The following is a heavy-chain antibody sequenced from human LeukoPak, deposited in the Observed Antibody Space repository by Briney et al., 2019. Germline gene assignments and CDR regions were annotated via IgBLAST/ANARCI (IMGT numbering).Heavy chain of an antibody. CDR1: GYTFTGYY. CDR3: ARDPSGYYDSSGYLHDGTFDY. Sequence: GASVKVSCKASGYTFTGYYMHWVRQAPGQGLEWMGRINPNSGGTNYAQKFQGRVTMTRDTSISTAYMELSRLRSDDTAVYYCARDPSGYYDSSGYLHDGTFDYWGQGTLVTVSS. CDR2: INPNSGGT. V-gene: IGHV1-2*06. D-gene: IGHD3-22*01. J-gene: IGHJ4*02.